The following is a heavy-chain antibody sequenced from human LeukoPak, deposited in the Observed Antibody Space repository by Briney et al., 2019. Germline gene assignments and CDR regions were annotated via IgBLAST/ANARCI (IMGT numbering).Heavy chain of an antibody. Sequence: ASVKVSCKASGYTFTSYGISWVRQAPGQGLEWMGWISAYNGNTNYAQKLQGRVTMTTDTSTSTAYMELRSLRSDDTAVYYCARDRGNSRITIFGVVTPNWFDPWGQGTLVTVSS. D-gene: IGHD3-3*01. CDR2: ISAYNGNT. J-gene: IGHJ5*02. CDR3: ARDRGNSRITIFGVVTPNWFDP. CDR1: GYTFTSYG. V-gene: IGHV1-18*01.